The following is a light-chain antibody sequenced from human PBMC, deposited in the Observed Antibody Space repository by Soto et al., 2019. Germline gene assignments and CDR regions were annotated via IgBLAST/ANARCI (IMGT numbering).Light chain of an antibody. V-gene: IGLV2-14*01. CDR3: SSYTSSSTHGV. CDR1: SSDVGGYNY. Sequence: QSALTQPASVSGSPGQSITISCTGTSSDVGGYNYVSWYQQHPGKAPKLMIYDVSKRPSGVSDRFSGSKSGNTASLTISGLQAEDEADYYCSSYTSSSTHGVFGRGTKLTVL. CDR2: DVS. J-gene: IGLJ3*02.